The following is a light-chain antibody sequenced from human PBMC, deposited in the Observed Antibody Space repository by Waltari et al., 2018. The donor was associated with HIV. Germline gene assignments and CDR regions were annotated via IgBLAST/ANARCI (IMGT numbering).Light chain of an antibody. CDR2: KVD. J-gene: IGLJ2*01. CDR1: DRDFGFYNF. Sequence: SGLTQPASLSGFPGQSITISCTGADRDFGFYNFISWYQPHPGKVPKVILFKVDRRASGISDRFSGSKSGNTASLTISGLQTEDEAVYYCASYTANDTVIFAGGTTVTVL. V-gene: IGLV2-14*01. CDR3: ASYTANDTVI.